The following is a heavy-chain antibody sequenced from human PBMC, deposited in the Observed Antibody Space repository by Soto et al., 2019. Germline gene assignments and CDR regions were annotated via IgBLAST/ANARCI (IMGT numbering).Heavy chain of an antibody. V-gene: IGHV4-39*01. Sequence: SETLSLTCSFSSGSISSNDYYWGWIRQPPGKGLERIGNIDYNGVTYYNPSLKSRVTASKDTSKNQFSLKLTSVTAADTALYYCGKVLVGATGHTDSDSWGQGTLVTVSS. CDR3: GKVLVGATGHTDSDS. CDR1: SGSISSNDYY. CDR2: IDYNGVT. J-gene: IGHJ4*02. D-gene: IGHD2-15*01.